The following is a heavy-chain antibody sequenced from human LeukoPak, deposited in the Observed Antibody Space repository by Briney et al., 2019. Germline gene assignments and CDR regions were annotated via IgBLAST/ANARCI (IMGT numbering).Heavy chain of an antibody. CDR3: AKDGDCGGGGCFPNNFNY. CDR1: GFMFSDYG. J-gene: IGHJ4*02. V-gene: IGHV3-30*18. CDR2: ISSDGSGK. Sequence: GRSLRLSCAASGFMFSDYGMHWVRQAPGKGLEGVAVISSDGSGKNYADSVKGRFTMSRDNSKNTLYLQMNSLRTEDTAVYYCAKDGDCGGGGCFPNNFNYWGQGTLVTVSS. D-gene: IGHD2-15*01.